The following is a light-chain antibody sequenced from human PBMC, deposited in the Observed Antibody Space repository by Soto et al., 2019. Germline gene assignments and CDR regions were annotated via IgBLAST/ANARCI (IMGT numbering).Light chain of an antibody. CDR2: GVS. Sequence: QSALTQPASVSGSPGQSITISYTGTSSDVGGYNYVSWYQQHPGKAPKLIIYGVSNRPSGVSNRFSGSKSGNTASLTISGLQAEDEADYYCTSYTSTSKFRVFGGGTKLTVL. J-gene: IGLJ3*02. CDR1: SSDVGGYNY. V-gene: IGLV2-14*01. CDR3: TSYTSTSKFRV.